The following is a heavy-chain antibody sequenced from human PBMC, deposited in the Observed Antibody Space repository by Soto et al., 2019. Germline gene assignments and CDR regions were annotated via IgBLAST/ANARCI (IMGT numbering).Heavy chain of an antibody. CDR3: AKWAAAGTKRGAYYYYGLDV. J-gene: IGHJ6*02. CDR2: IYYSGST. Sequence: QLQLQESGPGLVKPSETLSLTCTVSGGSISSSSYYWGWIRQPPGKGLEWIGSIYYSGSTYYNPSLKSRVTISVDTSKNHFSLKLSSVTAADTAVYYCAKWAAAGTKRGAYYYYGLDVWGQGTTVTVSS. V-gene: IGHV4-39*02. CDR1: GGSISSSSYY. D-gene: IGHD6-13*01.